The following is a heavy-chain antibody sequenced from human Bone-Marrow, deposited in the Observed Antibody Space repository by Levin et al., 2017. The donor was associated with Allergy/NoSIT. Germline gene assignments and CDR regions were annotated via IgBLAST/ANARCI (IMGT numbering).Heavy chain of an antibody. V-gene: IGHV5-51*01. D-gene: IGHD2-21*01. CDR2: IFPSDSDT. CDR1: GYSFTSYW. Sequence: GEVLKISCQASGYSFTSYWFGWVRQRPGKGLEWMGLIFPSDSDTRVSPSFQGQIIMSVDKSISTAYLQWSSLKASDSGMYYCARRDSDGSNSFDYWGQGTLVTVSS. J-gene: IGHJ4*02. CDR3: ARRDSDGSNSFDY.